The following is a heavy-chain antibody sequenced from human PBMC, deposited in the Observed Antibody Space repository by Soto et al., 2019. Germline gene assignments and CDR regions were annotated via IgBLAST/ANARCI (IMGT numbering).Heavy chain of an antibody. Sequence: VNVSCKASRYTFTGYYIHWVGQAPGQGREWMGWIKPNNGDTNYAQTFQGRVTLTRDTYTRTAYMEVSSLRFDHAAVYYCARHSGYDYVFDHWGQGTLVTVSS. D-gene: IGHD5-12*01. J-gene: IGHJ4*02. CDR3: ARHSGYDYVFDH. CDR1: RYTFTGYY. CDR2: IKPNNGDT. V-gene: IGHV1-2*02.